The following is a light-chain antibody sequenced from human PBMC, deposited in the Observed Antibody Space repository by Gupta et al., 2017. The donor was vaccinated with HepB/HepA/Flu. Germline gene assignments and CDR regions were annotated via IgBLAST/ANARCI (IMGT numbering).Light chain of an antibody. CDR1: QTISINF. CDR2: ATS. V-gene: IGKV3-20*01. Sequence: EVLLTQSPGTLSLSPGERGTLSCRASQTISINFLVWYQQKPGQAPRLLFYATSRATDVPDRFSGSGSGTDFTLTIDRLEPEDVAVYYCQQYDESPYTFGQGTKVEIK. CDR3: QQYDESPYT. J-gene: IGKJ1*01.